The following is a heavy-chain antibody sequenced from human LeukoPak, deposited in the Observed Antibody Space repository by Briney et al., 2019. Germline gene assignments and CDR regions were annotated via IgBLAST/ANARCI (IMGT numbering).Heavy chain of an antibody. J-gene: IGHJ4*02. CDR3: ARDLTTYGQRTYFDF. CDR2: ISGYNGDK. V-gene: IGHV1-18*01. D-gene: IGHD3-10*01. Sequence: GASVTVSCKASGYAFSPYGISWVRQAPGQGLEWMGWISGYNGDKDYAQKFQGRISMTTDTSATTAYMELRSLRSDDTALYYCARDLTTYGQRTYFDFWGQGTLVTVSS. CDR1: GYAFSPYG.